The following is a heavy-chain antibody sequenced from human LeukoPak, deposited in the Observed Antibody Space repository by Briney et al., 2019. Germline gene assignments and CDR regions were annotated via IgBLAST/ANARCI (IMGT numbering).Heavy chain of an antibody. Sequence: SETLSLTCAVYGGSFSGYYWSWIRQPPGRGLKWIGEINHSGSTNYNPSLKSRVTISVDTSKNQFSLKLSSVTAADTAVYYCARGGYDYVWGSYRPLDYWGQGTLVTVSS. CDR1: GGSFSGYY. V-gene: IGHV4-34*01. D-gene: IGHD3-16*02. CDR2: INHSGST. CDR3: ARGGYDYVWGSYRPLDY. J-gene: IGHJ4*02.